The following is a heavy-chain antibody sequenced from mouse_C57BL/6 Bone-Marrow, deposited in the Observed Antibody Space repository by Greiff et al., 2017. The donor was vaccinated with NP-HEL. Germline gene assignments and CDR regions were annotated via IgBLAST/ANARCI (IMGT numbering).Heavy chain of an antibody. D-gene: IGHD1-1*02. CDR2: IDPENGDT. CDR3: SNYGRYVEV. J-gene: IGHJ1*03. V-gene: IGHV14-4*01. Sequence: VQLQQSGAELVRPGASVKLSCTASGFNIKDDYMHWVKQRPEQGLEWIGWIDPENGDTEYASKFQGKATITADTSSTPAYLQLSSLTSEDTAVEYCSNYGRYVEVWGTGTTVTVSS. CDR1: GFNIKDDY.